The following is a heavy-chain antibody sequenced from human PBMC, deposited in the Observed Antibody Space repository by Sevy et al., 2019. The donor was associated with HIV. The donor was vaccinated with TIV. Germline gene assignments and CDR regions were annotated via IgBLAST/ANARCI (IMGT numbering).Heavy chain of an antibody. CDR2: ISNSGSSV. Sequence: GGSLRLSCAASGFSFSSYEMNWVRQAPGKGLEWLSYISNSGSSVYYSDSVRGRFTISRDNARNSLYLQMNSLRAEDTAVYYCTRNGGAFDNGFDPWGQGTLVTVSS. CDR3: TRNGGAFDNGFDP. D-gene: IGHD2-8*01. CDR1: GFSFSSYE. J-gene: IGHJ5*02. V-gene: IGHV3-48*03.